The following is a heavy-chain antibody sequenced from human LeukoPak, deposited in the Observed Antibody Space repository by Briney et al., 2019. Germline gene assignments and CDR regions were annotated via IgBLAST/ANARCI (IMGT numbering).Heavy chain of an antibody. D-gene: IGHD3-10*01. CDR1: GFTFSSYS. CDR2: ISSSSSYI. Sequence: PGGSLRLSCAASGFTFSSYSMNWVRHAPGKGLEWVSSISSSSSYIYYADSVKGRFTISRDNAKNSLYLQMNSLRAEDTAVYYCASRLGSYNNPPNFDYWGQGTLVTVSS. V-gene: IGHV3-21*01. J-gene: IGHJ4*02. CDR3: ASRLGSYNNPPNFDY.